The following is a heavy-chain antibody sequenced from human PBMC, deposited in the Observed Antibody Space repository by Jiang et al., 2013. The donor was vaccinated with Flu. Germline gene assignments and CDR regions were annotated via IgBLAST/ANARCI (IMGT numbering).Heavy chain of an antibody. J-gene: IGHJ4*02. D-gene: IGHD6-25*01. Sequence: QLLEVWGRAWSSLGGPVRLSCAASGFTFSSYSMNWVRQAPGKGLEWVSSISSSSSYIYYADSVKGRFTISRDNAKNSLYLQMNSLRAEDTAVYYCARGTTDDPAAFDYWGQGTLVTVSS. V-gene: IGHV3-21*01. CDR3: ARGTTDDPAAFDY. CDR1: GFTFSSYS. CDR2: ISSSSSYI.